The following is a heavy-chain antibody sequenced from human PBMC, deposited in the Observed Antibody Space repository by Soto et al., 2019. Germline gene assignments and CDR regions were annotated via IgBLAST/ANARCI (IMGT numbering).Heavy chain of an antibody. V-gene: IGHV4-31*03. D-gene: IGHD2-15*01. CDR3: ARDKVYCSGGSCYSLGAFDI. CDR2: IYYSGST. J-gene: IGHJ3*02. CDR1: GGSISSGGYY. Sequence: PSETLSLTCTVSGGSISSGGYYWSWIRQHPGKGLEWIGYIYYSGSTYYNPSLKSRVTISVDTSKNQFSLKLSSVTAADTAVYYCARDKVYCSGGSCYSLGAFDIWGQGTMVTVSS.